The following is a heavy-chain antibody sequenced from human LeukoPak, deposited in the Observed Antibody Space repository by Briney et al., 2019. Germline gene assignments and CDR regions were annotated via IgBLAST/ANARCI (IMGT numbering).Heavy chain of an antibody. Sequence: ASVTVSFKASGYTFTVDYLHWVRQAPGQGLEWMGWMNPNSGGTNYAQKFQGRVTMTRDTSISTAYMELSRLRSDDTAVYYCARDYASGSYYDYWGQGSLVTVSS. J-gene: IGHJ4*02. V-gene: IGHV1-2*02. CDR3: ARDYASGSYYDY. CDR2: MNPNSGGT. D-gene: IGHD3-10*01. CDR1: GYTFTVDY.